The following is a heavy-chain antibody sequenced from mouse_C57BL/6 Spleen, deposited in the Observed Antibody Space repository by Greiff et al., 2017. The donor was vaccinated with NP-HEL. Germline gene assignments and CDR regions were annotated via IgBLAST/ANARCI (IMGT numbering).Heavy chain of an antibody. D-gene: IGHD1-1*01. CDR1: GYTFTSYW. V-gene: IGHV1-55*01. CDR3: AREDYYGSSPFAY. Sequence: QVQLQQPGAELVKPGASVKMSCKASGYTFTSYWITWVKQRPGQGLEWIGDIYPGSGSTNYNEKFKSKATLTVDTSSSTAYMQLSSPTSEDSAVYYCAREDYYGSSPFAYWGQGTLVTVSA. J-gene: IGHJ3*01. CDR2: IYPGSGST.